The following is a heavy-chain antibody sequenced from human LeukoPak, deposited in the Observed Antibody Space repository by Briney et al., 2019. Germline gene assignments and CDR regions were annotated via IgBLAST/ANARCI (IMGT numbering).Heavy chain of an antibody. D-gene: IGHD6-13*01. Sequence: GGSLRLSCAASGFTFSSYSLNWVRQAPGKGLEWVSYISSGSSTIYYADSVKGRFTISRDNAKNSLYLQVNSLRDEGTAVYYCVRGANRYSRSYGNYWGQGTLVTVSS. V-gene: IGHV3-48*02. CDR3: VRGANRYSRSYGNY. J-gene: IGHJ4*02. CDR2: ISSGSSTI. CDR1: GFTFSSYS.